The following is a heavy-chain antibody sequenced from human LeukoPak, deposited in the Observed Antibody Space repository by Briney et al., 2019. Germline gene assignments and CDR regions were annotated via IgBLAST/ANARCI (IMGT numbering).Heavy chain of an antibody. CDR2: ISYDGSNK. Sequence: GGSLRLSCAASGFTFSSYGMHWVRQAPGKGLEWVAVISYDGSNKYYADSVKGRFTISRDNSKNTLYLQMNSLRAEDTAVYYCAKPSGSYWGQGTPVTVSS. CDR1: GFTFSSYG. J-gene: IGHJ4*02. CDR3: AKPSGSY. V-gene: IGHV3-30*18. D-gene: IGHD1-26*01.